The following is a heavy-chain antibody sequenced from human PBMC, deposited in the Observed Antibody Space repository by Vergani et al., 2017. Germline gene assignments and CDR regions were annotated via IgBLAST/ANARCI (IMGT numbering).Heavy chain of an antibody. V-gene: IGHV3-21*01. J-gene: IGHJ6*03. CDR1: GFTSSSYS. CDR2: ISSSSSYI. D-gene: IGHD4-11*01. Sequence: EVQLVEPGGGLVKPGGPLRLSCAASGFTSSSYSMNWVRQAPGKGLEWVSSISSSSSYIYYADSVKGRFTISRDNAKNSLYLKMNSLRAEDTAVYYCARDRVTTTYYMDVWGKGTTVTVPS. CDR3: ARDRVTTTYYMDV.